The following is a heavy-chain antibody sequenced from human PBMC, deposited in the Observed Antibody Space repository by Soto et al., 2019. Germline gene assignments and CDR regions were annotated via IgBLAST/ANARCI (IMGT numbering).Heavy chain of an antibody. J-gene: IGHJ6*02. Sequence: SETLSLTCTVYGGSSSRSYWTWIRQTPGKALEWIGDIDHNGATQSNPSLRSRVSMSLDTSKTKFSLWLNSVTAADTAIYFCSRGDPIGPTGYYQYGMDVWGQGTTVTVSS. CDR1: GGSSSRSY. V-gene: IGHV4-34*01. CDR3: SRGDPIGPTGYYQYGMDV. CDR2: IDHNGAT.